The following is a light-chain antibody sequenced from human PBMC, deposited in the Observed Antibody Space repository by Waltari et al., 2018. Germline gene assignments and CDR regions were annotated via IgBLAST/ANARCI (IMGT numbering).Light chain of an antibody. CDR1: QTGMTF. J-gene: IGKJ2*01. CDR2: DAS. Sequence: SARASQTGMTFLAWYQKKPGQAPRLLICDASSRATVIPAKFIGSGSGTDFTLTVSNPEPEDFAVYYCQQRSNGPYTFGQGTRVDIK. CDR3: QQRSNGPYT. V-gene: IGKV3-11*01.